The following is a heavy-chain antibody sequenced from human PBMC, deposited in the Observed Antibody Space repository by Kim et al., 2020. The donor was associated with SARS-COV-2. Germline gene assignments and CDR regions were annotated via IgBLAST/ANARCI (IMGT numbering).Heavy chain of an antibody. V-gene: IGHV4-39*01. Sequence: RVTISVDTSKNQFSLKLSSVTAADTAVYYCARPTQEDSWYSSSRGAFDIWGQGTMVTVSS. CDR3: ARPTQEDSWYSSSRGAFDI. D-gene: IGHD6-13*01. J-gene: IGHJ3*02.